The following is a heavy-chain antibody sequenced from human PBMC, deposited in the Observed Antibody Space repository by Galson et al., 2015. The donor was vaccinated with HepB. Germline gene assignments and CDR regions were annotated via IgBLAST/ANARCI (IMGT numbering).Heavy chain of an antibody. CDR2: ISSSSSYI. CDR3: ARVAVTGYLDY. J-gene: IGHJ4*02. CDR1: GFTFSSYS. V-gene: IGHV3-21*01. D-gene: IGHD4-17*01. Sequence: SPRHPCRVSGFTFSSYSMNWVRQAPGKGLEWVSSISSSSSYIYYADSVKGRFTISRDNAKNSLYLQMNSLRAEDTAVYYCARVAVTGYLDYWGQGTLVTVSS.